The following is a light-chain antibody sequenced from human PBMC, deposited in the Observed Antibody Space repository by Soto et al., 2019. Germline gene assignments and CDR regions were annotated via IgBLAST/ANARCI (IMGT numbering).Light chain of an antibody. CDR2: GAS. J-gene: IGKJ4*01. CDR3: QQYNRYPLT. CDR1: QSISTW. Sequence: DIQMTQSPSTLSASVGDRFTITCRASQSISTWLAWYQQKPGRVPHLLIYGASSLESGVPSRFSGSGSGTEFTLTISSLQPDDFATYYCQQYNRYPLTFGGGTKVDIK. V-gene: IGKV1-5*01.